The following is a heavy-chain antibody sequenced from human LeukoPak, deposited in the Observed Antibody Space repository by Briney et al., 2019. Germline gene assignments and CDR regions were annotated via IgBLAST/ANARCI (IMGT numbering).Heavy chain of an antibody. CDR2: ISSGRPTI. V-gene: IGHV3-48*01. CDR1: GFTFSSYA. Sequence: GGSLRLSCAASGFTFSSYAMSWVRQAPGKGLEWVSYISSGRPTIYYADSVKGRFTISRDNAKNSLYLQMNSLRVEDTAVYYCARGGAARPDYWGQGTLVTVSS. J-gene: IGHJ4*02. CDR3: ARGGAARPDY. D-gene: IGHD6-6*01.